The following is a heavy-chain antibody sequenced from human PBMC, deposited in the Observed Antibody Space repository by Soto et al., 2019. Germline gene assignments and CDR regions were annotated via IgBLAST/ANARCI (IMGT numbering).Heavy chain of an antibody. CDR1: GGSISSSSYY. D-gene: IGHD2-15*01. J-gene: IGHJ4*02. V-gene: IGHV4-39*01. Sequence: SETLSLTCTVSGGSISSSSYYWGWIRQSPGKGLEWIGTIYSTENTYYNPSLKSRVTISVDTSKNQFSLKLSSVTAADTAVYYCARHTPAISISDHWGQGTLVTVSS. CDR3: ARHTPAISISDH. CDR2: IYSTENT.